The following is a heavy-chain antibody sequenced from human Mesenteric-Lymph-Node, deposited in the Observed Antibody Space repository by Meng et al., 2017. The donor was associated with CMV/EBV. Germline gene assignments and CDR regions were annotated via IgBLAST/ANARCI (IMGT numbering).Heavy chain of an antibody. V-gene: IGHV4-34*01. CDR1: GGSFSCYY. J-gene: IGHJ4*02. CDR3: ARGSSYDILTGYFDY. CDR2: INHSGST. Sequence: QVQLHPWGAGLLKPSDTLPVTCAVYGGSFSCYYWNWIRQSPEKGLEWIGEINHSGSTTYNPSFTSRIIISVDTSTNQISLNMSSVTAADTAVYYCARGSSYDILTGYFDYWGQGALVTVSS. D-gene: IGHD3-9*01.